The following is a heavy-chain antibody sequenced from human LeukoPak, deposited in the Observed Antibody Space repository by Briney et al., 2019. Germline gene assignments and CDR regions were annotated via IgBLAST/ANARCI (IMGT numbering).Heavy chain of an antibody. J-gene: IGHJ4*02. V-gene: IGHV3-7*01. CDR3: AREGSPYSSDY. Sequence: PAGGSLRLSCAASGFTFSSYWMRWVRQAPGKGLEWVANINQDGGQKNYMDSVKGRFTVSRDNAGNLLFLQMNSLRVEDTAVYYCAREGSPYSSDYWGQGTLITVSS. D-gene: IGHD6-13*01. CDR1: GFTFSSYW. CDR2: INQDGGQK.